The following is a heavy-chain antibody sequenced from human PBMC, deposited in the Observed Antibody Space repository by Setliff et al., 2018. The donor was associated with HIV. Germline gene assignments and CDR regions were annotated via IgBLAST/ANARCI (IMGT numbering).Heavy chain of an antibody. J-gene: IGHJ6*03. Sequence: LSLTCTVYGGSISGSNYVWGWIRQTPRKGLERIATIHYSGSTYHNPSLESRITISVDTSKNQFFLRLSSVSAADTAVYYCVRTASSSWWGVHYYYIDLWGKGTTVTVSS. CDR2: IHYSGST. D-gene: IGHD2-8*02. CDR1: GGSISGSNYV. CDR3: VRTASSSWWGVHYYYIDL. V-gene: IGHV4-39*01.